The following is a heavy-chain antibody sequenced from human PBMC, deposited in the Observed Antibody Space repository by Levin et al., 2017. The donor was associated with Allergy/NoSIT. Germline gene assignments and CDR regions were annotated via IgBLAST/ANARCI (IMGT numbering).Heavy chain of an antibody. J-gene: IGHJ4*02. CDR1: GFTSSTYA. CDR2: ISRSGDRT. D-gene: IGHD2-2*01. Sequence: GGSLRLSCAASGFTSSTYAMSWVRLAPGKGLEWVSGISRSGDRTYYADSVKGRFTIYRDNSKNTLYMQMDTLRGADTAVYYCARLGREIVVVPGVLGRRLSQGYKLDFWGQGTQVTVSS. CDR3: ARLGREIVVVPGVLGRRLSQGYKLDF. V-gene: IGHV3-23*01.